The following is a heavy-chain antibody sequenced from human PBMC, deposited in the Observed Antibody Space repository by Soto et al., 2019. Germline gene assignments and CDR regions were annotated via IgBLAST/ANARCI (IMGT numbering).Heavy chain of an antibody. J-gene: IGHJ6*02. V-gene: IGHV4-4*02. D-gene: IGHD6-13*01. Sequence: PSETLSLTCAVSGDSISSSNWWTWVRQPPGKGLEWIGDIYHTGITNYNPSLKSRVTILVDKSKNQFSLKLTSVTAADTAVYYCAMYSASGLYYYFGMDVWGQETMFTVS. CDR1: GDSISSSNW. CDR2: IYHTGIT. CDR3: AMYSASGLYYYFGMDV.